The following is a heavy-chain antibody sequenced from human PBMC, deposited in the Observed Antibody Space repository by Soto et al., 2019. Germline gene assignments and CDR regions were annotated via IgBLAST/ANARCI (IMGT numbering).Heavy chain of an antibody. Sequence: ASVKVSCKASGYNFANYAIHWVRQAPGQRLEWKGWNNTGNGNTKYSQKFQGRVAITRDKSASTAHMELSSLRSEDTAVYYCARVYSNDLSLLDNWGQGTQVTVSS. D-gene: IGHD3-3*01. CDR2: NNTGNGNT. V-gene: IGHV1-3*04. CDR3: ARVYSNDLSLLDN. CDR1: GYNFANYA. J-gene: IGHJ4*02.